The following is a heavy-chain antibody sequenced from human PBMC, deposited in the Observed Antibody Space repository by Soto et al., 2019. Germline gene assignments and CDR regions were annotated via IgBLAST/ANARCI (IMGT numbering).Heavy chain of an antibody. CDR2: ISWNSGSI. V-gene: IGHV3-9*01. Sequence: GGSLRLSCAASGFTFDDYAMHWVRQAPGKGLEWVSGISWNSGSIGYADSVKGRFTISRDNAKNSLYLQMNSLRAENTALYYCAKDKRQLEQPVYYMDVWGKGTTVTVSS. CDR1: GFTFDDYA. CDR3: AKDKRQLEQPVYYMDV. J-gene: IGHJ6*03. D-gene: IGHD1-1*01.